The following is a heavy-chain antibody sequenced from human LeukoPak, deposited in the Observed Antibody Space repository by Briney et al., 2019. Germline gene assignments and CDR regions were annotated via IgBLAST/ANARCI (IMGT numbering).Heavy chain of an antibody. J-gene: IGHJ4*02. CDR3: SRYGKITIAVAQHPSDY. V-gene: IGHV3-21*01. Sequence: ETLSLTCTVSGASISSSGYYWGWIRQPPGKGLEWVSSISSSSSYIYYADSVKGRFTISRDNAKNSLYLQMNSLRAEDTAVYYCSRYGKITIAVAQHPSDYWGQGTLVTVSS. CDR1: GASISSSG. CDR2: ISSSSSYI. D-gene: IGHD6-19*01.